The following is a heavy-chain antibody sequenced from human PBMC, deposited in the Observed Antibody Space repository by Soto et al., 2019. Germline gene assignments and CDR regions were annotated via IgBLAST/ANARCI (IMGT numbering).Heavy chain of an antibody. Sequence: EVQLVESGGGLVKPGGSLRLSCAASGFTFSSYSMNWVRQAPGKGLEWVSSISSSSSYIYYADSVKGRFTISRDNAKNSLYLQMNSLRAEDTAVYYCARDPTGYYDSSGYLDCGQGTLVTVSS. CDR2: ISSSSSYI. J-gene: IGHJ4*02. D-gene: IGHD3-22*01. V-gene: IGHV3-21*01. CDR3: ARDPTGYYDSSGYLD. CDR1: GFTFSSYS.